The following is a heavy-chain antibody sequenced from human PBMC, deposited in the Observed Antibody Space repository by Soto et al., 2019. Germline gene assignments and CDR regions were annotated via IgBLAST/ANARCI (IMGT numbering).Heavy chain of an antibody. CDR1: GGSISSYY. CDR3: ARAWGGATLVY. CDR2: IYYSGST. J-gene: IGHJ4*02. V-gene: IGHV4-59*01. D-gene: IGHD1-26*01. Sequence: QVQLQESGPGLVKPSETLSLTCTVSGGSISSYYWSWIRQPPGKGLEWIGYIYYSGSTNYNPSPKSRVTLSVETSNNQFSLKLSSVTAADTAVYYCARAWGGATLVYWGQGTLVTVSS.